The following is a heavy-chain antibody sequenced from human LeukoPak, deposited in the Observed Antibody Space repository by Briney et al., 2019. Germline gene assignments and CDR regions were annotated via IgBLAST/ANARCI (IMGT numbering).Heavy chain of an antibody. D-gene: IGHD2-2*01. CDR2: ISGSGGST. J-gene: IGHJ6*03. CDR3: AKKGVVPAAHYYYMDV. CDR1: GFTFSSYA. Sequence: GGSLRLSCAASGFTFSSYAMSWVRQAPGKGLEWVSAISGSGGSTYYADSVRGRFTISRDNSKNTLYLQMNSLRAEDTAVYYCAKKGVVPAAHYYYMDVWGKGTTVTVSS. V-gene: IGHV3-23*01.